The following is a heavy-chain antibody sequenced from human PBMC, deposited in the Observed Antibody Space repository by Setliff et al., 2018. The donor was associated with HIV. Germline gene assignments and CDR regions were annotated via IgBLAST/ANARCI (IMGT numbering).Heavy chain of an antibody. Sequence: SETLSLTCTVSGGSISSYYWSWIRQPPGKGLEWIGYIYYSGSTNHNPSLKSRVTISMDTSKNEFSLKLNSVTAADTAVYYCARQEYFYYYMDFWGRGTPVTVSS. D-gene: IGHD3-9*01. J-gene: IGHJ6*03. CDR3: ARQEYFYYYMDF. V-gene: IGHV4-59*08. CDR2: IYYSGST. CDR1: GGSISSYY.